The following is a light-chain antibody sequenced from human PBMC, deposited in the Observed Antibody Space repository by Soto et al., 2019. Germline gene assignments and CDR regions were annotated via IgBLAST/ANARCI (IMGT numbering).Light chain of an antibody. J-gene: IGKJ1*01. CDR3: QQYNNYPLT. V-gene: IGKV1-5*01. Sequence: DIQMTQSPSTLSASVGDRVTITCRASQSISSWLAWYQQKPGKAPKVLIYDASSLESGVPSRFSGSGSGTEFTLTISSLQPDDFAIYNCQQYNNYPLTFGHGTKVETK. CDR1: QSISSW. CDR2: DAS.